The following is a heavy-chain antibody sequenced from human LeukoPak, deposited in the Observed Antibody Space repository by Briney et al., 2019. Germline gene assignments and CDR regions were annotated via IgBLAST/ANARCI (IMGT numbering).Heavy chain of an antibody. CDR3: ARRGYYSYDAFDI. D-gene: IGHD3-22*01. Sequence: PGESLKISCKGSGYSFTNYWIGWVRQMPGKGLEWMGIIYPGDSNTKYSPSFQGQVTISADKSINTAYLQWSSLKASDTAMYYCARRGYYSYDAFDIWGQGTTVTVSS. V-gene: IGHV5-51*01. CDR2: IYPGDSNT. J-gene: IGHJ3*02. CDR1: GYSFTNYW.